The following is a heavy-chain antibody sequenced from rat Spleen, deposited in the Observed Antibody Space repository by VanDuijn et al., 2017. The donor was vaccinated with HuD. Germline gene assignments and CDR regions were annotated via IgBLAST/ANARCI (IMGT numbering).Heavy chain of an antibody. Sequence: QVQLKESGPGLVQPSQTLSLTCTVSGFSLTSYNVHWVRQPPGKGLEWMGRMRSDGEISYNSALTSRLSINRDTSKNQVFLKMNSLHTDDTGTYYCTRVETTGIPDYWGQGVMVTVSS. J-gene: IGHJ2*01. CDR3: TRVETTGIPDY. CDR2: MRSDGEI. V-gene: IGHV2-63*01. D-gene: IGHD1-9*01. CDR1: GFSLTSYN.